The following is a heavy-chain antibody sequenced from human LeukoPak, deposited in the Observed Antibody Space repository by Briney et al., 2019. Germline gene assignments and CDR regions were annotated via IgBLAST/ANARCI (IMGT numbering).Heavy chain of an antibody. CDR3: AKALYCPNYVCRYCDY. CDR1: GFTFTTYP. Sequence: GGSLRLSCAASGFTFTTYPMSWVRQAPGKGLEWVSAISASGGGTYYADSVKGRFTISRDNSRSTVFLQMSSLRAEDTAVYYCAKALYCPNYVCRYCDYWGQGTRVSV. J-gene: IGHJ4*02. CDR2: ISASGGGT. D-gene: IGHD2-8*01. V-gene: IGHV3-23*01.